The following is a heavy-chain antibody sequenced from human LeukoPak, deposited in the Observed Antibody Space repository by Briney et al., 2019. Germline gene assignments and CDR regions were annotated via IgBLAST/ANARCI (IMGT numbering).Heavy chain of an antibody. CDR1: GFTFSSYG. J-gene: IGHJ4*02. CDR3: GKHAPVGDDFGY. V-gene: IGHV3-23*01. D-gene: IGHD1-26*01. Sequence: GGSLRLSCAAAGFTFSSYGIHWVRQAPGKGLDWVSGISGSGGSTYYADSVKGRFTIARDNSKNTLYLQMSSLRAEETSVYYAGKHAPVGDDFGYWGQGTLVTVSS. CDR2: ISGSGGST.